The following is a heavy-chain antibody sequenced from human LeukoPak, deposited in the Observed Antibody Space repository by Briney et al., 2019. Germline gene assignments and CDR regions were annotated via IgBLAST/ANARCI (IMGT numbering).Heavy chain of an antibody. Sequence: PGGSLRLSCAASGFTFSSYWMSWVRQAPGKGLEWVANIKQDGSEKYYVDSVKGRFTISRDNAKNSLYLQMNSLRAEDTAVYYCARELWFGELLLYYYYGMDVWGQGTTVTVSS. CDR1: GFTFSSYW. V-gene: IGHV3-7*01. D-gene: IGHD3-10*01. CDR2: IKQDGSEK. CDR3: ARELWFGELLLYYYYGMDV. J-gene: IGHJ6*02.